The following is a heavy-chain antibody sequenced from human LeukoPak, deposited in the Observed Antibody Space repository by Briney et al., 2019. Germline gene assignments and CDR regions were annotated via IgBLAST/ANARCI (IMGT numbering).Heavy chain of an antibody. CDR2: IYYSGST. V-gene: IGHV4-61*01. D-gene: IGHD3-22*01. Sequence: KSSETLSLTCTVSGGSVSSGSYYWSWIRQPPGKGLEWIGYIYYSGSTNYNPSLKSRVTISVDTSKNQFSLKLSSVTAADTAVYYCARAHDYYDSSGYYPFDYWGQGTLVTVSS. J-gene: IGHJ4*02. CDR1: GGSVSSGSYY. CDR3: ARAHDYYDSSGYYPFDY.